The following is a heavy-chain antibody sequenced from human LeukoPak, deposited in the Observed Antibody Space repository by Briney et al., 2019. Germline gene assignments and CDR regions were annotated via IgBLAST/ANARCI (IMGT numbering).Heavy chain of an antibody. J-gene: IGHJ4*02. CDR1: GFTFSSYA. CDR3: TRDAVVVVGPGFDV. D-gene: IGHD3-22*01. V-gene: IGHV3-48*03. Sequence: PGGSLRLSCAASGFTFSSYAMNWVRQAPGKGLEWASYISGSGSTIYYADSVKGRFTISRDNAKNSLYLQMNSLRADDTAVYYCTRDAVVVVGPGFDVWGQGTLVTVSS. CDR2: ISGSGSTI.